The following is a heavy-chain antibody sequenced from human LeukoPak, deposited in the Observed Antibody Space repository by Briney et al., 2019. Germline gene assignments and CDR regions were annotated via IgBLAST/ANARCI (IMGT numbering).Heavy chain of an antibody. D-gene: IGHD6-19*01. CDR3: ARGVRGYSSGWYDFFFDY. V-gene: IGHV1-69*13. CDR1: GGTFSSYA. J-gene: IGHJ4*02. Sequence: GASVKVSCKASGGTFSSYAISWVRQAPGQGLEWMGGIIPIFGTANYAQKFQGRVTITADESTSTAYMELSSLRSEDTAVYYCARGVRGYSSGWYDFFFDYWGQGTLVTVSS. CDR2: IIPIFGTA.